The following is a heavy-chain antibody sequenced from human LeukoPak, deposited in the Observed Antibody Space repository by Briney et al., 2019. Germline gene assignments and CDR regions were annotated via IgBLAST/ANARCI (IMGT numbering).Heavy chain of an antibody. CDR2: IIPIFGTA. D-gene: IGHD3-10*01. V-gene: IGHV1-69*13. Sequence: SVKVSCKASGGTFSSYAISWVRQAPGQGLEWMGGIIPIFGTANYAQKFQGRVTITADESTSTAYMELSSLRSEDTAVYYCARGLEVAYYYGSGSPTDVWGKGTTVTVSS. CDR3: ARGLEVAYYYGSGSPTDV. CDR1: GGTFSSYA. J-gene: IGHJ6*04.